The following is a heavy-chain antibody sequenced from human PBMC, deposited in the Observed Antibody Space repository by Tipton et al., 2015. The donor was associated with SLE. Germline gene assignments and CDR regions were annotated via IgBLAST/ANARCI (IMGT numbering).Heavy chain of an antibody. V-gene: IGHV3-7*01. J-gene: IGHJ6*02. CDR3: ARGGGYGSGSYYYYYYGMDV. Sequence: GSLRLSCAASGFTFSSYAMSWARQAPGKGLEWVANIKQDGSEKYYVDSVKGRFTISRDNAENSLYLQMNSLRAEDTAVYYCARGGGYGSGSYYYYYYGMDVWGQGTTVTVSS. CDR2: IKQDGSEK. D-gene: IGHD3-10*01. CDR1: GFTFSSYA.